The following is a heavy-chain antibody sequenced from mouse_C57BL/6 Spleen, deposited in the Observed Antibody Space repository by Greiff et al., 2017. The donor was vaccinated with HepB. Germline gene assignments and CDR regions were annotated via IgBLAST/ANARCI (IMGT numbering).Heavy chain of an antibody. Sequence: DVQLQESGPGLVKPSQSLSLTCSVTGYSITSGYYWNWIRQFPGNKLEWMGYISYDGSNNYNPSLKNRISITRDTSKNQFFLKLNSVTTEDKAKYYWAREREPYYSNWGYCEYWGQGTTRTVSS. J-gene: IGHJ2*01. CDR2: ISYDGSN. D-gene: IGHD2-5*01. CDR3: AREREPYYSNWGYCEY. CDR1: GYSITSGYY. V-gene: IGHV3-6*01.